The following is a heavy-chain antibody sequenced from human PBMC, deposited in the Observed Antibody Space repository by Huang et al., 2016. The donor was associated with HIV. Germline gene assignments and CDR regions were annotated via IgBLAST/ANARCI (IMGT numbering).Heavy chain of an antibody. D-gene: IGHD6-6*01. V-gene: IGHV1-2*02. Sequence: QVQLVQSGAEVKNPGASVRVSCKASGYTFTDSNIHWVRQAPGQGLGWMGWINPKRGGTIYAQRVQGRVTMTRDTTSSTVHMDLRRIQSDDTAVYFCARDWSFGSSTSPADWGQGTLVTVSS. CDR1: GYTFTDSN. CDR2: INPKRGGT. CDR3: ARDWSFGSSTSPAD. J-gene: IGHJ4*02.